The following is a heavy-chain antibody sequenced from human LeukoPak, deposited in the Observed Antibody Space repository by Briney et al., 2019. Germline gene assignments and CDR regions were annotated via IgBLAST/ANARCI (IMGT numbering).Heavy chain of an antibody. D-gene: IGHD6-19*01. CDR2: ITGSGDNT. CDR3: AKDLAGGYFAGSSGWYGWGAFDI. J-gene: IGHJ3*02. V-gene: IGHV3-23*01. CDR1: GLTFGSYA. Sequence: GGSLRLSCAASGLTFGSYAMSWVRQAPGKGLVWVSLITGSGDNTYYISSVKGRFTISRDNSKNTVYLQMNSLRAEDTAVYYCAKDLAGGYFAGSSGWYGWGAFDIWGQGTMVTVSS.